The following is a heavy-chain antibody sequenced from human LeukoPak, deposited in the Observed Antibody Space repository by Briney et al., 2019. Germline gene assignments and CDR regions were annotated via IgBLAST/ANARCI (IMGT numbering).Heavy chain of an antibody. D-gene: IGHD6-13*01. CDR1: GASITGSGYY. CDR2: INHSGST. J-gene: IGHJ4*02. CDR3: ARGFKRPQLVPYFDY. V-gene: IGHV4-39*07. Sequence: PSETLSLTCTVSGASITGSGYYWGWIRQPPGKGLEWIGEINHSGSTNYNPSLKSRVTISVDTSKNQFSLRLSSVTAADTAVYYCARGFKRPQLVPYFDYWGQGTLVTVSS.